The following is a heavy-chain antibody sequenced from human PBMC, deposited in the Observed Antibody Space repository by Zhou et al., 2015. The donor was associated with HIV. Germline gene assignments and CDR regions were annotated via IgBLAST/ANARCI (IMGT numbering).Heavy chain of an antibody. V-gene: IGHV3-7*01. Sequence: EVQLVDSGGGLVPPGGSLKLSCVASGFNIRSYSMTWVRQAPGKGLEWVANIKQGGRERHYVESVKGRFTISRDDAKDSLFLQLRSLRVEDTAVYYCARDGNFNSNYVGPLDCWGRGTLVTVSS. CDR3: ARDGNFNSNYVGPLDC. CDR1: GFNIRSYS. J-gene: IGHJ4*02. D-gene: IGHD1-7*01. CDR2: IKQGGRER.